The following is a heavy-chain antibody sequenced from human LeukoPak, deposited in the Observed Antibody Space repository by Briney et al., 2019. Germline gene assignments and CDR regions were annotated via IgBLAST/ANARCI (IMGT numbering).Heavy chain of an antibody. D-gene: IGHD3-10*01. CDR2: ISGSGAST. J-gene: IGHJ4*02. V-gene: IGHV3-23*01. Sequence: GGSLRLSCAASGYTFSSYAMNWVRQAPGKGLEWVSAISGSGASTFYADSVKGRFTISRDDSKNTAYLQMNSLKTEDTAVYYCTRLGDDYWGQGTLVTVSS. CDR1: GYTFSSYA. CDR3: TRLGDDY.